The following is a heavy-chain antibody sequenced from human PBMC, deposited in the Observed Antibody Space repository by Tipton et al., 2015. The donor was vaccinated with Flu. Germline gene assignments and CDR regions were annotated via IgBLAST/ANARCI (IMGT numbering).Heavy chain of an antibody. CDR1: GGSISSDY. V-gene: IGHV4-59*12. Sequence: TLSLTCTVFGGSISSDYWSWVRQPPGKGLEWIGYIYYSGSTNYNPSLKSRVTISVDTSKNQFSLKLSSVTAADTAVYYCARLVCSSTSCYPYYFDYWGQGTLVTVSS. D-gene: IGHD2-2*01. CDR2: IYYSGST. J-gene: IGHJ4*02. CDR3: ARLVCSSTSCYPYYFDY.